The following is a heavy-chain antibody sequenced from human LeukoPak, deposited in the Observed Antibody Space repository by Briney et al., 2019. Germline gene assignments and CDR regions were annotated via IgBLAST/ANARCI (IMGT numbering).Heavy chain of an antibody. D-gene: IGHD3-10*01. CDR1: GGSFSGYY. J-gene: IGHJ4*02. CDR3: ARAHYGSGSPPI. V-gene: IGHV4-34*01. CDR2: INHSGST. Sequence: SETLSLTCAVYGGSFSGYYWSWIRQPPGKGLEWIGEINHSGSTNYNPSLKRRVTISVDTSKNQFSLKLSSVTAADTAVYYCARAHYGSGSPPIWGQGTLVTVSS.